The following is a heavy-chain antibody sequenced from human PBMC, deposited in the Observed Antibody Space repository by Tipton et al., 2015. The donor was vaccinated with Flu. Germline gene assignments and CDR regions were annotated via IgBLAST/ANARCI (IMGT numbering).Heavy chain of an antibody. V-gene: IGHV1-69*01. D-gene: IGHD2-2*02. CDR1: GGTFSSYA. CDR2: IIPKFPTS. J-gene: IGHJ6*02. CDR3: AGGIPSTSCYTCYYYAMDV. Sequence: QVQLVQSGAEVKKPGSSVKVSCKASGGTFSSYAISWVRRAPGQGLEWMGGIIPKFPTSNYAQKFQGRVTITADESTSTAYMELNSLRSEDPAVYYCAGGIPSTSCYTCYYYAMDVWGQGTTVIVSS.